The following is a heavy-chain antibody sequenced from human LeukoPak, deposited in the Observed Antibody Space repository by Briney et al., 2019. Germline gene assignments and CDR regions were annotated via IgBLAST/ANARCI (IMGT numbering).Heavy chain of an antibody. CDR1: GGSISSYY. CDR2: IYYSGST. CDR3: ARHSSSGWHTHPSFDH. J-gene: IGHJ4*02. V-gene: IGHV4-59*08. Sequence: SETLSLTCTVSGGSISSYYWSWIRQPPGKGLEWIGYIYYSGSTNYNPSLKSRVTISGDTSKYQFSLKLSSVTAPDPAVYYCARHSSSGWHTHPSFDHWGQGTLVTVSS. D-gene: IGHD6-19*01.